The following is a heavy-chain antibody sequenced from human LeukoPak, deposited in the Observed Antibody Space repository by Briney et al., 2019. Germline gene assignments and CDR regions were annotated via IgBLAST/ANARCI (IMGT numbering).Heavy chain of an antibody. V-gene: IGHV4-59*01. Sequence: FGTLCPTCTVSGVATSRYSWSSIREPPGKGLEWIGYIYYSGSTNYNPSLKSRVTISVDTSKNQFSLKLSSVTAADTAVYYCARGQGWCDPGGQGNLVTVSS. CDR2: IYYSGST. CDR1: GVATSRYS. J-gene: IGHJ5*02. CDR3: ARGQGWCDP.